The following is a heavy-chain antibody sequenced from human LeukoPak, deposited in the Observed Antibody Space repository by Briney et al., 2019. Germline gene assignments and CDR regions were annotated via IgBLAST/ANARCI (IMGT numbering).Heavy chain of an antibody. CDR2: ISDDGRHN. CDR3: ARDLRAYGSGGY. CDR1: GFTFSTYA. D-gene: IGHD3-10*01. Sequence: PSGGSLRLSCAASGFTFSTYAMNWVRQAPGKGLEWVAVISDDGRHNYYADSVKGRFTISRDNSKSALYLQMNSLRAEDTAVYYCARDLRAYGSGGYWGQGTLVTVSS. V-gene: IGHV3-30*04. J-gene: IGHJ4*02.